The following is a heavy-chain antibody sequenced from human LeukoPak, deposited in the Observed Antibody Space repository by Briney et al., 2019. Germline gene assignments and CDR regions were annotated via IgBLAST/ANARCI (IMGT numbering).Heavy chain of an antibody. D-gene: IGHD2-2*02. CDR3: ATDKAAITPYCFDY. CDR1: GYTFTDYY. Sequence: ASVKISCKVSGYTFTDYYMHWVQQAPGKGLEWMGLVDPEDGETIYAEKFQGRVTITADTSTDTAYMELSSLRSEDTAVYYCATDKAAITPYCFDYWGQGTLVTVSS. V-gene: IGHV1-69-2*01. CDR2: VDPEDGET. J-gene: IGHJ4*02.